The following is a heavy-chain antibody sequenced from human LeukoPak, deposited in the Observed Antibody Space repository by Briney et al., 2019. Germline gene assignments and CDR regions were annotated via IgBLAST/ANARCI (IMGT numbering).Heavy chain of an antibody. D-gene: IGHD2-8*02. J-gene: IGHJ4*02. CDR2: ITNNGGYT. CDR3: AGASPDGVYDY. V-gene: IGHV3-64*01. Sequence: GGSLRLSCASSGFSFSISAMHCVRQAPGKGLEYVSAITNNGGYTYYANSVKGTCTISSDNSKNTLYLQMGSLRTEDTAVYYCAGASPDGVYDYWGQGTLVTVSS. CDR1: GFSFSISA.